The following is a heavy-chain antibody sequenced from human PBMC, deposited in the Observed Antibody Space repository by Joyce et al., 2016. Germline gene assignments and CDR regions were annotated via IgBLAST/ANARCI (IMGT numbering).Heavy chain of an antibody. CDR1: GYTFNNYY. Sequence: QVQLVQSGAEVKKPGASVKVSCKASGYTFNNYYMHWVRQAPGQGLEWMGIITPSGGSTNSAQKFQGRVTMTRDTSTSTVYMELSSLRSEDTAVYYCARDTAMATGYYYGMDVWGQGTTVTVSS. D-gene: IGHD5-18*01. CDR2: ITPSGGST. J-gene: IGHJ6*02. V-gene: IGHV1-46*02. CDR3: ARDTAMATGYYYGMDV.